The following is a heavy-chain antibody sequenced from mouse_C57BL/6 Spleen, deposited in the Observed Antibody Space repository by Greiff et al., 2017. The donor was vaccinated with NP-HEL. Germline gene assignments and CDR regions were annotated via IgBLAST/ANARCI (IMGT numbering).Heavy chain of an antibody. V-gene: IGHV1-26*01. D-gene: IGHD1-1*01. CDR1: GYTFTDYY. J-gene: IGHJ2*01. Sequence: EVKLHQSGPELVKPGASVKISCKASGYTFTDYYMNWVKQSHGKSLEWIGDINPNNGGTSYNQKFKGKATLTVDKSSSTAYMELRSLTSEDSAVYYCARERGYITTVVADYWGQGTTLTVSS. CDR3: ARERGYITTVVADY. CDR2: INPNNGGT.